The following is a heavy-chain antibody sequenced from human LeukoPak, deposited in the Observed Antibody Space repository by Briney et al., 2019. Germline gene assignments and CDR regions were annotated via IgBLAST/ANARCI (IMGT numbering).Heavy chain of an antibody. CDR2: INYNGDST. D-gene: IGHD5-24*01. V-gene: IGHV3-64*01. CDR1: GFSFNTYA. CDR3: ARDSGGDTYNDYFDS. J-gene: IGHJ4*02. Sequence: AGGSLRLSCAASGFSFNTYAMHWVRQAPGKGLEYVPAINYNGDSTYYANSVKGRFIISRDDSKKTLFLQMGSLRAEDTAVYYCARDSGGDTYNDYFDSWGQGTLVTVSS.